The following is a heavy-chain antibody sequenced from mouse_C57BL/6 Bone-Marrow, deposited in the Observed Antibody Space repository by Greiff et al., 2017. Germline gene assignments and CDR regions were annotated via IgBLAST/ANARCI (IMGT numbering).Heavy chain of an antibody. D-gene: IGHD2-1*01. J-gene: IGHJ2*01. Sequence: QVQLQQPGAELVKPGASVKMSCKASGYTFTSYWINWVKQRPGQGLEWIGDIYPCNGGTNYNEKFKGKATLTVDTSSSTAYMQLSSLTSEDSAVYYCARGRGCCNYEFDYWGQGTTVTVSA. CDR2: IYPCNGGT. CDR3: ARGRGCCNYEFDY. CDR1: GYTFTSYW. V-gene: IGHV1-55*01.